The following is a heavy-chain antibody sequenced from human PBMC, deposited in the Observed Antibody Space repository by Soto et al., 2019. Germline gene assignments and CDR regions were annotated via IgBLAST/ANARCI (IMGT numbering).Heavy chain of an antibody. D-gene: IGHD3-10*01. CDR1: GYTFTGYD. Sequence: ASVKVSCKASGYTFTGYDMHWVRQAPGQGLEWMGGINPNSGGTNYAQKFQGRVTMTRDASMSTAYIELSRLRSEDTAVYYCAREAIREVINTWFDPWGQGTLVTVSS. V-gene: IGHV1-2*02. CDR3: AREAIREVINTWFDP. CDR2: INPNSGGT. J-gene: IGHJ5*02.